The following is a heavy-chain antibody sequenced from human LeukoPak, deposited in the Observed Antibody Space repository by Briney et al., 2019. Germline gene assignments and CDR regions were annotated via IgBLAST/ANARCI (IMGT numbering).Heavy chain of an antibody. J-gene: IGHJ4*02. CDR1: GFTFDDYA. Sequence: GRSLRLSCAASGFTFDDYAMHWVRQAPGKGLEWVSGISWNSGSIGYADSVKGRFTISRDNAKNSLYLQMNSLRAEDTALYYCAKDIRAVAGHFDYWGQGTLVTVSS. D-gene: IGHD6-19*01. V-gene: IGHV3-9*01. CDR3: AKDIRAVAGHFDY. CDR2: ISWNSGSI.